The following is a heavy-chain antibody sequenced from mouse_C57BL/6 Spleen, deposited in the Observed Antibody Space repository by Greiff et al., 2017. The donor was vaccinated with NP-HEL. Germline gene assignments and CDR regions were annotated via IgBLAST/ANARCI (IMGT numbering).Heavy chain of an antibody. J-gene: IGHJ4*01. CDR2: IDPENGDT. CDR1: GFNIKDDY. D-gene: IGHD2-5*01. Sequence: EVMLVESGAELVRPGASVKLSCTASGFNIKDDYMHWVKQRPEQGLEWIGWIDPENGDTEYASKFQGKATITADTSSNTAYLQLSSLTSEDTAVYYCTTAVTGYYYAMDYWGQGTSVTVSS. CDR3: TTAVTGYYYAMDY. V-gene: IGHV14-4*01.